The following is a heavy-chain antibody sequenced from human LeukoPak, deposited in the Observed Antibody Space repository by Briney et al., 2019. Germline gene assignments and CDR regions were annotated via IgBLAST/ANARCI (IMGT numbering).Heavy chain of an antibody. CDR2: IIPIFGTA. CDR1: GGTFSSYA. Sequence: SVKVSCKASGGTFSSYAISWVRQAPGQGLEWMGGIIPIFGTANYAQKFQGRVTITTDESTSTAYMELSSLRSEDTAVYYCARGAVFCSSTSCYTDWYYFDYWGQGTLVTVSS. V-gene: IGHV1-69*05. CDR3: ARGAVFCSSTSCYTDWYYFDY. J-gene: IGHJ4*02. D-gene: IGHD2-2*02.